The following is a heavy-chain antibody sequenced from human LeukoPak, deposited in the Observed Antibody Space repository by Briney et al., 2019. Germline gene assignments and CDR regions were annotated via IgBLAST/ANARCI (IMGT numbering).Heavy chain of an antibody. Sequence: ASVKVSCKASGYTFTGYYMHWVRQAPGQGLEWMGWINPNSGGTNYAQKFQGRVTMTRDTSISTACMELSRLRSDDTAVYYCARDIQVVPAAIGYYYYYYMDVWGKGTTVTISS. D-gene: IGHD2-2*02. CDR3: ARDIQVVPAAIGYYYYYYMDV. V-gene: IGHV1-2*02. CDR2: INPNSGGT. CDR1: GYTFTGYY. J-gene: IGHJ6*03.